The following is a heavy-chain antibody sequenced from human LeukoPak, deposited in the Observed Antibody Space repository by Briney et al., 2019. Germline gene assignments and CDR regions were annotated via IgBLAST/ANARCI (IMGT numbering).Heavy chain of an antibody. CDR2: ISYDGSNE. CDR3: AKDASGWYPNYYGLDV. CDR1: GFSFSNYV. V-gene: IGHV3-30*18. Sequence: GRSLRLSCAASGFSFSNYVMHWVRQAPGRGLEWVAVISYDGSNEYYADSVKGRVTVSRDNSKNTLFLQMNSLRPEDTAVYYCAKDASGWYPNYYGLDVWGQGPRSPSP. J-gene: IGHJ6*02. D-gene: IGHD6-19*01.